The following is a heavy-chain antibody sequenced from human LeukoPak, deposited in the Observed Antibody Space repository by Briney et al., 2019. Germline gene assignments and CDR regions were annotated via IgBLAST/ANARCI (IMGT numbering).Heavy chain of an antibody. D-gene: IGHD3-9*01. J-gene: IGHJ3*02. V-gene: IGHV3-7*05. CDR2: IKPDGSRK. Sequence: PGGSLRLSCAASGFTLNNYWMTWVRQAPGEGLEWVANIKPDGSRKHYVDSVEGRFTISRDNARNSLYLQMNSLRAEDTAVYYCARDLSNKILAYYYDVFDIWGQGTLVTVSS. CDR3: ARDLSNKILAYYYDVFDI. CDR1: GFTLNNYW.